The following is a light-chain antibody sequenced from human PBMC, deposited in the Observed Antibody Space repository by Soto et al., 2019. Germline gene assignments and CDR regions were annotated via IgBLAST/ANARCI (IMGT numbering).Light chain of an antibody. CDR2: DAS. J-gene: IGKJ3*01. CDR3: QQRSNWPPVFT. CDR1: LSVSSSY. V-gene: IGKV3-11*01. Sequence: ETELTQSPGTLRLPLGERATNYCRASLSVSSSYFAWYQQKPGQAPSLLLYDASTRATGIPARFSGSGSGTDFTLTISSLEPEDFAVDFCQQRSNWPPVFTFGPGTKVDIK.